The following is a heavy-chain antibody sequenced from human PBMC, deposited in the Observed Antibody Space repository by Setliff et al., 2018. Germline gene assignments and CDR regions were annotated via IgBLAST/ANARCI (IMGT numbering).Heavy chain of an antibody. CDR3: SRLVRFCTRIVCQRLSGDDF. V-gene: IGHV1-18*01. CDR1: GYSFTDYG. D-gene: IGHD2-15*01. Sequence: ASVKVSCKASGYSFTDYGVSWVRQAPGQGLEWVGWISPHNGNTYYAPKLEGRVTMTTDTSSTTAYLELSSLRSDDTAIYFCSRLVRFCTRIVCQRLSGDDFWGQGTLVTVSS. CDR2: ISPHNGNT. J-gene: IGHJ4*02.